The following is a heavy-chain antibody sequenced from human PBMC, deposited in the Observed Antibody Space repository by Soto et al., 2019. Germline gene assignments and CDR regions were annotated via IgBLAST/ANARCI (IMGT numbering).Heavy chain of an antibody. D-gene: IGHD3-22*01. CDR3: VRTTYFSDSSGYTRCFDY. J-gene: IGHJ4*02. V-gene: IGHV3-72*01. CDR2: SRDKAQGYST. Sequence: VQLVESVGGLVQPGGSLRLSCAGSGFTLSDHYIDWVRQAPWKGLEWVGRSRDKAQGYSTEYAASVKGRFTTSRDDSKHSVYLQMNSLKTEDTAVSYCVRTTYFSDSSGYTRCFDYLGQGTLGTVST. CDR1: GFTLSDHY.